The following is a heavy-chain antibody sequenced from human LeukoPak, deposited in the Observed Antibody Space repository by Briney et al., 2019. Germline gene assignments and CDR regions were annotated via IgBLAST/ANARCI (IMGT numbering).Heavy chain of an antibody. V-gene: IGHV4-59*01. CDR3: ARGVLLWFGELRGFDY. CDR2: IYYSGGT. D-gene: IGHD3-10*01. CDR1: GGSISSYY. Sequence: SETLSLTCTVSGGSISSYYWSWIRQPPGKGLEWIGYIYYSGGTNYNLSLKSRVTISVDTSKNQFSLKLSSVTAADTAVYYCARGVLLWFGELRGFDYWGQGTLVTVSS. J-gene: IGHJ4*02.